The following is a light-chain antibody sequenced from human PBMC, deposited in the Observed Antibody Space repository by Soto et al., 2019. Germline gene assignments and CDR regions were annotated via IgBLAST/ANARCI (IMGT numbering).Light chain of an antibody. CDR3: LQYGSSPPWT. V-gene: IGKV1-27*01. CDR1: QGISNY. J-gene: IGKJ1*01. CDR2: AAS. Sequence: DIQMTQSPSSLSASVGDRVTITCRASQGISNYLAWYQQKPGKVPKLLIYAASTLQSGVPSRFSGSGSGTDFTLTISRLEPEDFAVYYCLQYGSSPPWTFGQGTKVDIK.